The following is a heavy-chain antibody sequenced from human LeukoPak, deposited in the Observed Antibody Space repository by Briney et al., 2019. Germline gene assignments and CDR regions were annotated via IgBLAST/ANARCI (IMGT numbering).Heavy chain of an antibody. D-gene: IGHD2-2*01. J-gene: IGHJ4*02. CDR1: GFTFSSYS. Sequence: GGSLRLSCAASGFTFSSYSMNWVRQAPGKGLEWVSYISSSSSTIYYADSVKGRFTISRDNAKNSLYLQMNSLRAEDTAVYYCARGTSVVVPAAAIDYWGQGTLVTVSS. V-gene: IGHV3-48*01. CDR3: ARGTSVVVPAAAIDY. CDR2: ISSSSSTI.